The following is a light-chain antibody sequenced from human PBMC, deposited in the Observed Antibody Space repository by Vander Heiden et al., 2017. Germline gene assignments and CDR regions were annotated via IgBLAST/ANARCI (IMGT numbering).Light chain of an antibody. CDR1: SSNIGSNT. CDR2: SNN. V-gene: IGLV1-44*01. Sequence: QSVLTQPPSASGTPGQRVTIPCSGSSSNIGSNTVNWYQQLPGTAPKLLTYSNNQRPSGVPDRFSGSKSGTSASLAISGRQSEDDADYYCAAWDDSLNGWVFGGGTKLTVL. J-gene: IGLJ3*02. CDR3: AAWDDSLNGWV.